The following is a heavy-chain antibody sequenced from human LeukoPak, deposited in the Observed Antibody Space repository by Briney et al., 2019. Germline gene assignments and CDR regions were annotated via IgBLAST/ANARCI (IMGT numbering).Heavy chain of an antibody. CDR2: ISSGGTSP. CDR3: AKDGEGSGSYVSGYFDL. J-gene: IGHJ2*01. D-gene: IGHD1-26*01. Sequence: GGSLRLSCAASRFIFSSYAMGWVRQAPGKGLEWVSAISSGGTSPYYADSVKGRFTISRDNSKNTLYLQMNSLRAEDTAVYYCAKDGEGSGSYVSGYFDLWGRGTLVTVSS. V-gene: IGHV3-23*01. CDR1: RFIFSSYA.